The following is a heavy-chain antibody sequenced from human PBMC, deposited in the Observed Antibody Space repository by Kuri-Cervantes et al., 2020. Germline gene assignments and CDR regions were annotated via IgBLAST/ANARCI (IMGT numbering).Heavy chain of an antibody. CDR2: ISGSGGST. D-gene: IGHD3-16*02. CDR3: AKFILGAFDI. V-gene: IGHV3-23*01. Sequence: GGSLRLSCAASGFTVSGNYMSRVRQAPGKGLEWVSVISGSGGSTYYADSVKGRFTISRDNSKNTLYLQMNSLRAEDTTVYYCAKFILGAFDIWGQGTMVTVSS. CDR1: GFTVSGNY. J-gene: IGHJ3*02.